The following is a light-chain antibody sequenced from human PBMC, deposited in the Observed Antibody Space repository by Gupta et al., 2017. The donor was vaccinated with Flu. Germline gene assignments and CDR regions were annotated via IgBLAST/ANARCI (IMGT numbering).Light chain of an antibody. J-gene: IGKJ3*01. V-gene: IGKV1-33*01. Sequence: PSSLSASVGDRVTITCQASREISQYLNWYQQKPGEAPKLLIYDGAKVQGGVPSRFSGSGSGTDFTLTIKSRQPEDVATYYCQQEYSLVFTFGHGTTVDF. CDR1: REISQY. CDR2: DGA. CDR3: QQEYSLVFT.